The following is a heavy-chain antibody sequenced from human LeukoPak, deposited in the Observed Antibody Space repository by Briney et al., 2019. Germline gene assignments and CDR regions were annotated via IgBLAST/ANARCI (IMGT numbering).Heavy chain of an antibody. Sequence: PGGSLRLSCAASGFTFSTYSMNWVRQAPGKGLEWVSSISTSSSYIYYADSLKGRFTISRDNAKNSLYLQMSSLRVEDTAVYYCARRATTERGHSYGLDYWGQGTLVTVSS. V-gene: IGHV3-21*01. D-gene: IGHD5-18*01. J-gene: IGHJ4*02. CDR1: GFTFSTYS. CDR2: ISTSSSYI. CDR3: ARRATTERGHSYGLDY.